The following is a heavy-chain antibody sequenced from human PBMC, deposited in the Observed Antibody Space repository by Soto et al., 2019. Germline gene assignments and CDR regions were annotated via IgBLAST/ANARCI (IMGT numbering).Heavy chain of an antibody. J-gene: IGHJ5*02. CDR3: ARLYGSGMGGFGL. D-gene: IGHD3-10*01. V-gene: IGHV4-39*01. CDR1: GASIASTNYY. CDR2: ISYSGTT. Sequence: SETLSLTCTVSGASIASTNYYWAWIRQPPGKGLEWIGSISYSGTTYYHPSLESRVTMSSDTSKNLFSLDLGSVTAADTALYYCARLYGSGMGGFGLWGQGTLVTVSS.